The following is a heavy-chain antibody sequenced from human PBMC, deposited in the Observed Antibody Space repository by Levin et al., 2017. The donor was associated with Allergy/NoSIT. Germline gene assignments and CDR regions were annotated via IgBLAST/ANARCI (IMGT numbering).Heavy chain of an antibody. CDR1: GFTFDDYA. V-gene: IGHV3-9*01. Sequence: GGSLRLSCAASGFTFDDYAMHWVRQAPGKGLEWVSGISWNSGSIGYADSVKGRFTISRDNAKNSLYLQMNSLRAEDTALYYCAKDIGGSYLLNDAFDIWGQGTMVTVSS. CDR3: AKDIGGSYLLNDAFDI. CDR2: ISWNSGSI. D-gene: IGHD1-26*01. J-gene: IGHJ3*02.